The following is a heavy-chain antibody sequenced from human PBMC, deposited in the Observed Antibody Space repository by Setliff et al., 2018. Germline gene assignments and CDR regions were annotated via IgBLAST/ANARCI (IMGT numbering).Heavy chain of an antibody. CDR3: ARVTPQVGRYFDY. V-gene: IGHV3-7*03. CDR1: GFSLGIFW. J-gene: IGHJ4*02. Sequence: GGSLRLSCAASGFSLGIFWMAWVRQTPGRGLEWVANIKQDGSEKFYADSVKGRFTISRDNAKNSLYLQMNSLRDEDTAVYYCARVTPQVGRYFDYWGQGTLVTVSS. D-gene: IGHD1-26*01. CDR2: IKQDGSEK.